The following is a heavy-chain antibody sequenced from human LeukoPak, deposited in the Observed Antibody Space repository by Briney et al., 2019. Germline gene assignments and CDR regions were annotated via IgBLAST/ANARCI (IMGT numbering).Heavy chain of an antibody. CDR3: AREYCSSTSCYRSLSDAFDI. CDR1: GVTFSSYA. J-gene: IGHJ3*02. V-gene: IGHV3-23*01. Sequence: GGSLRLSCAASGVTFSSYAMSWVRQAPGKGLEWVSAISGSGGSTYYADSVKGRFTISRDNSKNTLYLQMNSLGAEDTAVYYCAREYCSSTSCYRSLSDAFDIWGQGTMVTVSS. CDR2: ISGSGGST. D-gene: IGHD2-2*01.